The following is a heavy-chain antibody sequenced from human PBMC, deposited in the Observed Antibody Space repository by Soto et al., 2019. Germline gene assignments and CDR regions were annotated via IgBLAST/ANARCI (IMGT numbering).Heavy chain of an antibody. CDR1: GYTFSNYG. CDR2: ISLYRDGR. CDR3: ARVVPGAEAWFGP. D-gene: IGHD2-2*01. Sequence: GASVKVSCKTSGYTFSNYGITWVRQAPRQPLEWLGWISLYRDGRNYAQKFQARVSMTTDTSTTTAYIELRSVRSDDTAVYYCARVVPGAEAWFGPWGQGTLVTVSS. V-gene: IGHV1-18*01. J-gene: IGHJ5*02.